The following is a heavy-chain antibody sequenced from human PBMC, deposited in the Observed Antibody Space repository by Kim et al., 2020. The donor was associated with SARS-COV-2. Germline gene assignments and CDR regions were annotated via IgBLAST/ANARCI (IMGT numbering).Heavy chain of an antibody. CDR3: ARYRGYSSGWYLAHYFDY. CDR2: IYYSGST. J-gene: IGHJ4*02. Sequence: SETLSLTCTVSGGSISSYYWSWIRQPPGKGLEWIGYIYYSGSTNYNPSLKSRVTISVDTSKNQFSLKLSSVTAADTAVSYCARYRGYSSGWYLAHYFDYWGQETLVTVSS. CDR1: GGSISSYY. D-gene: IGHD6-19*01. V-gene: IGHV4-59*01.